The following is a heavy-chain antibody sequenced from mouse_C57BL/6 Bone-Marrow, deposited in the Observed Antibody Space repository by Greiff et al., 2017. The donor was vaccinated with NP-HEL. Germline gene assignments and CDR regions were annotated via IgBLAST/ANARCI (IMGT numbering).Heavy chain of an antibody. CDR3: ARSGVTTVVAPFAY. CDR1: GYAFTNSL. V-gene: IGHV1-54*01. D-gene: IGHD1-1*01. Sequence: VQLKQSGAELVRPGTSVKVSCKASGYAFTNSLIEWVKQRPGQGLEWIGVINPGSGGTKYNEKFKGKATLTSDKSASTAYMQLSSLTSEDSAVYFCARSGVTTVVAPFAYWGQGTLVTVSA. CDR2: INPGSGGT. J-gene: IGHJ3*01.